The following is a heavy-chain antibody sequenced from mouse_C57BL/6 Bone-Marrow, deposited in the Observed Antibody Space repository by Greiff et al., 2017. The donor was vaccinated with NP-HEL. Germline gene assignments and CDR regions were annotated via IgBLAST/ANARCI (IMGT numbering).Heavy chain of an antibody. V-gene: IGHV1-69*01. D-gene: IGHD4-1*01. CDR2: IDPSDSYT. CDR1: GYTFTSYW. CDR3: AMGWDEAWFAY. Sequence: QVHVKQPGAELVMPGASVKLSCKASGYTFTSYWMHWVKQRPGQGLEWIGEIDPSDSYTNYNQKFRGKSTLTVDKSSSTAYMQLSSLTSEDSAVYYCAMGWDEAWFAYWGQGTLVTVSA. J-gene: IGHJ3*01.